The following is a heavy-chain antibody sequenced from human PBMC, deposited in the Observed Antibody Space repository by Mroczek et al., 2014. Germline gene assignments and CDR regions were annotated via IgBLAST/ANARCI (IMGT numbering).Heavy chain of an antibody. J-gene: IGHJ4*02. CDR3: ATPHGDPIWGGGYFDY. D-gene: IGHD4-17*01. Sequence: QVQLVQSGAEVKKPGSSVKVSCKASGGTFSSYTISWVRQAPGQGLEWMGRIIPILGIANYAQKFQGRVTITADKSTSTAYMELSSLRSEDTAVYYCATPHGDPIWGGGYFDYWGQGTLVTVSS. CDR1: GGTFSSYT. V-gene: IGHV1-69*02. CDR2: IIPILGIA.